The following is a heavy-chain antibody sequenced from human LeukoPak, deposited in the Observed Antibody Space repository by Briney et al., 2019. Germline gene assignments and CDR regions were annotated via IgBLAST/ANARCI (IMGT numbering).Heavy chain of an antibody. Sequence: PGGSLRLSCAASGFTFSSHEMNWVRQAPGNALEWVSYISSSGSTIQYADSVKGRFTICRVNAKSSLYLQMNSLRAEDTAVYYCAELGITMIGGVWGKGTTVTISS. CDR2: ISSSGSTI. D-gene: IGHD3-10*02. J-gene: IGHJ6*04. CDR3: AELGITMIGGV. CDR1: GFTFSSHE. V-gene: IGHV3-48*03.